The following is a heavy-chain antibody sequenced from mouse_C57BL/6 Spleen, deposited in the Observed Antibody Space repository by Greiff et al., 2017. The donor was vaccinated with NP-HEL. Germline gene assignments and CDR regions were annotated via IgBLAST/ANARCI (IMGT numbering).Heavy chain of an antibody. CDR3: ARLEDYYGPHYFDY. V-gene: IGHV5-6*01. Sequence: DVHLVESGGDLVKPGGSLKLSCAASGFTFSSYGMSWVRQTPDKRLEWVATISSGGSYTYYPDSVKGRFTISRDNAKNTLYLQMSSLKSEDTAMYYCARLEDYYGPHYFDYWGQGTTLTVSS. CDR2: ISSGGSYT. D-gene: IGHD1-1*01. CDR1: GFTFSSYG. J-gene: IGHJ2*01.